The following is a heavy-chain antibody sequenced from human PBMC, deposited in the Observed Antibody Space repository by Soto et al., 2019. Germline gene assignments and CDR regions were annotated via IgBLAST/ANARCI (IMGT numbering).Heavy chain of an antibody. D-gene: IGHD1-26*01. J-gene: IGHJ4*02. CDR2: IKSKTDGGTT. V-gene: IGHV3-15*01. CDR1: GFTFSDYY. Sequence: GGSLRLSCAASGFTFSDYYMSWIRQAPGKGLEWVGRIKSKTDGGTTDYAAPVKGRFTISRDDSKNTLYLQMNSLKTVFTAVYYCPTKRELPIDYWGQGTLLSVSS. CDR3: PTKRELPIDY.